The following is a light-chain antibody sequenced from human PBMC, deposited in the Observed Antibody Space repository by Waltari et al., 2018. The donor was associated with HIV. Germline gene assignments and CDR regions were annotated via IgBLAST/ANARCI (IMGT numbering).Light chain of an antibody. J-gene: IGKJ2*01. V-gene: IGKV3-20*01. CDR2: ATS. Sequence: EIVLTQSPGTLSLSLGERVTLSCRASQIVGSNSLAWYQQIPGQAPRLLIYATSTRATGISDRFGGSGSGTDFTLTISRLEPEDFAVYYCQQYATPPYTFGQGAKVEIK. CDR1: QIVGSNS. CDR3: QQYATPPYT.